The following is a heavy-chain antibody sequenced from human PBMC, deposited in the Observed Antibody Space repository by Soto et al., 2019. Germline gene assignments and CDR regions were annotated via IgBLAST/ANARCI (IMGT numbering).Heavy chain of an antibody. Sequence: GASVKVSCKASGYTFTSYGISWVRQAPGQGLEWMGWISAYNGNTNYAQKLQGRVTMTTDTSTSTAYMELRSLRSDDTAVYYCARDRLTVTWQGFDYWGQGTLVTVSS. CDR3: ARDRLTVTWQGFDY. V-gene: IGHV1-18*01. CDR2: ISAYNGNT. CDR1: GYTFTSYG. D-gene: IGHD4-17*01. J-gene: IGHJ4*02.